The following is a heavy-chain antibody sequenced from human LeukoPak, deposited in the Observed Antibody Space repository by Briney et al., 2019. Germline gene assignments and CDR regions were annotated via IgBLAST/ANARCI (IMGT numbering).Heavy chain of an antibody. CDR2: IKQDGSKK. CDR3: AVEGY. J-gene: IGHJ4*02. V-gene: IGHV3-7*01. CDR1: GFTFSSYA. Sequence: GGSLRLSCAASGFTFSSYAMHWVRQAPGKGLEWVANIKQDGSKKNYLDSVKGRFTISRDNAKNSLYLQMDSLRAEDTAVYYCAVEGYWGQGTLVTVSS.